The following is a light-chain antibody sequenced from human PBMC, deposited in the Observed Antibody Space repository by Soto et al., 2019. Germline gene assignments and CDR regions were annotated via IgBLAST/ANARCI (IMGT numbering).Light chain of an antibody. CDR1: QSVFFNSNNKNY. J-gene: IGKJ1*01. V-gene: IGKV4-1*01. Sequence: DIVMPQSPDSLAVSLGERATINCKSSQSVFFNSNNKNYLAWYQQKPGQPPKLLIYWASTRESGVPDRFSGSGSGTDFTLTISSLQAEDVAFYYCQQYYNIPPTFGQGTKVEI. CDR2: WAS. CDR3: QQYYNIPPT.